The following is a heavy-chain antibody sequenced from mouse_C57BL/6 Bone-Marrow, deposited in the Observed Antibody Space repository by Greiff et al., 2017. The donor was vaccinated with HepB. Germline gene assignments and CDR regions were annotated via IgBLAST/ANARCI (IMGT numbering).Heavy chain of an antibody. D-gene: IGHD3-3*01. CDR2: ISGGGGNT. CDR3: ATLGCLGY. CDR1: GFTFSSYT. V-gene: IGHV5-9*01. J-gene: IGHJ2*01. Sequence: VQLKESGGGLVKPGGSLKLSCAASGFTFSSYTMSWVRQTPEKRLEWVATISGGGGNTYYPDSVKGRFTISRDNAKNTLYLQMSSLRSEDTALYYCATLGCLGYWGQGTTLTVSS.